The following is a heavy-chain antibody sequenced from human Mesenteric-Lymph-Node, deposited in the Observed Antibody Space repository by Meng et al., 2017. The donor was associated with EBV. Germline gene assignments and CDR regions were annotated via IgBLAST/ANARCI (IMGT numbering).Heavy chain of an antibody. CDR3: ARGSSGWGRWFDP. J-gene: IGHJ5*02. Sequence: QVQLVEAGAEGKKPGSSGKVSCKASGGTFSSYAITWVRQAPGQGLEWMGGINSIFGTANYAQKFQGRVTITADKSTSTVYMELSSLRSEDTAVYYCARGSSGWGRWFDPWGQGTLVTVSS. CDR1: GGTFSSYA. CDR2: INSIFGTA. D-gene: IGHD6-19*01. V-gene: IGHV1-69*06.